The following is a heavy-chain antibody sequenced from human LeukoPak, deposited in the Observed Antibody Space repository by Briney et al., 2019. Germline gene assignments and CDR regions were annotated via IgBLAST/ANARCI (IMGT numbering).Heavy chain of an antibody. CDR3: AIHLNWNYGGFDY. D-gene: IGHD1-7*01. J-gene: IGHJ4*02. CDR1: GFTFSSYE. V-gene: IGHV3-23*01. Sequence: GGSLRLSCAASGFTFSSYEMNWVRQAPGKGLEWVSSISGNGGSTYYADSVKGRFTISRDNSKNTLSLQLNGLRAEDTALYYCAIHLNWNYGGFDYWGQGALVTVSS. CDR2: ISGNGGST.